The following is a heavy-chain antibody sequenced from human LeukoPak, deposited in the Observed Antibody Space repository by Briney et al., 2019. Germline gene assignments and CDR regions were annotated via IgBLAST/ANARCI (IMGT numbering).Heavy chain of an antibody. V-gene: IGHV4-34*01. Sequence: SETLSLTCAVYGGSFSGYYWSWIRQPPGKGLEWIGEINHSGSTNYNPSLKSRVTISVDTSKNQSSLKLSSVTAADTAVYYCARHQGDILTGCGLWFDPWGQGTLVTVSS. CDR3: ARHQGDILTGCGLWFDP. CDR1: GGSFSGYY. CDR2: INHSGST. J-gene: IGHJ5*02. D-gene: IGHD3-9*01.